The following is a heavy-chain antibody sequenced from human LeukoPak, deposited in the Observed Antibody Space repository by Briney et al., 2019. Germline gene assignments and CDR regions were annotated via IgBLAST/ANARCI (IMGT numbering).Heavy chain of an antibody. V-gene: IGHV1-2*02. Sequence: ASVKVSCKASGYTFTSYYMHWVRQAPGQGLEWMGWINPNSGGTNYAQKFQGRVTMTRDTSISTAYMELSRLRSDDTAVYYCARDYDILTGYLAGFDYWGQGTLVTVSS. J-gene: IGHJ4*02. CDR3: ARDYDILTGYLAGFDY. D-gene: IGHD3-9*01. CDR1: GYTFTSYY. CDR2: INPNSGGT.